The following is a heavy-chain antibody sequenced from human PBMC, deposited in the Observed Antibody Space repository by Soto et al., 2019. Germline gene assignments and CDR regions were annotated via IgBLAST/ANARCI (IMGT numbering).Heavy chain of an antibody. V-gene: IGHV1-69*02. D-gene: IGHD2-21*01. J-gene: IGHJ4*02. CDR3: ARGGMATPGLGDYYFDY. CDR2: IIPILGIA. CDR1: GGTFSSYT. Sequence: QVQLVQSGAEVKKPGSSVKVSCKASGGTFSSYTISWVRQAPGQGLEWMGRIIPILGIANFAQKFQGRVTITADKSTSTAYMELSSLRSEDTAVYYCARGGMATPGLGDYYFDYWGQGTLVTVSS.